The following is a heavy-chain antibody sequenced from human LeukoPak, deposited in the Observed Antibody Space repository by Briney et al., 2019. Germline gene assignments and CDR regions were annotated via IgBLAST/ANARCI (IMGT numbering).Heavy chain of an antibody. D-gene: IGHD6-13*01. V-gene: IGHV3-49*04. CDR2: IRSKAYGGTT. CDR3: GRCNRYSSSWYDGGWFDP. Sequence: TGGSLRLSCTASGFTFGDYAMSWVRQAPGKGLEWVGFIRSKAYGGTTEYAASVKGRFTISRDDSKSIAYLQMNSLKTEDTAVYYCGRCNRYSSSWYDGGWFDPWGQGTLVTVSS. J-gene: IGHJ5*02. CDR1: GFTFGDYA.